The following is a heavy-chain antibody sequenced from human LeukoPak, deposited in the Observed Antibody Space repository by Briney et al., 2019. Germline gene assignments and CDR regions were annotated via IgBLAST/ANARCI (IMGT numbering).Heavy chain of an antibody. CDR2: DSGDGSYT. J-gene: IGHJ4*02. V-gene: IGHV3-74*01. D-gene: IGHD2-8*01. CDR3: AKEVKFCTDSVCFAQADN. Sequence: GRSLSLSCAVSGFTPTRFWTRWVRPAPGEGRGWVSRDSGDGSYTDYANSVKGRFTISRDNAKNTLYLQMNSLGAEDTAVYYCAKEVKFCTDSVCFAQADNWGQGTLVTVSS. CDR1: GFTPTRFW.